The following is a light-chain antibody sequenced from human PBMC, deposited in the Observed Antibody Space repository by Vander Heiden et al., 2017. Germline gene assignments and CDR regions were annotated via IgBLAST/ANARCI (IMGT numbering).Light chain of an antibody. CDR2: EVT. J-gene: IGLJ3*02. CDR3: CSYGGGATWV. V-gene: IGLV2-23*02. CDR1: TRKIGLYEL. Sequence: QSALTQPASVSGSPGQSITFSCTGTTRKIGLYELVSWYQHHPGKSPKLILYEVTKRPAGVSNRFSDSKSGNTASLTISGLQADDEVDYYCCSYGGGATWVFGGGTKLTVL.